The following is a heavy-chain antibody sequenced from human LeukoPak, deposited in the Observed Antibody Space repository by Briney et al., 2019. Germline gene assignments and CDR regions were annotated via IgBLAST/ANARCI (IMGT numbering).Heavy chain of an antibody. Sequence: PSETLSLTCTVSNASVTSYHWSWGRQPAAEGQEWVRLVHFGGSTNYNPSLKSRVAISLHKSKNELSLTLNSVSAADTAVYYCARDESSRDDSGGYHYWGRGLLVTVSS. CDR3: ARDESSRDDSGGYHY. D-gene: IGHD3-22*01. CDR1: NASVTSYH. J-gene: IGHJ4*01. CDR2: VHFGGST. V-gene: IGHV4-4*07.